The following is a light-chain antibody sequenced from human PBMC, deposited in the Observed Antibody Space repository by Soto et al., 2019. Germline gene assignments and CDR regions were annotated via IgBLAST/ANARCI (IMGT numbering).Light chain of an antibody. CDR3: TSYTAGSTL. J-gene: IGLJ3*02. CDR2: EVA. CDR1: SSDVGSYDY. Sequence: QSVLTQPASVSGSPGQSITISCTGSSSDVGSYDYVSWYQQYPGKAPKLMIYEVANRPSGVSNRFSGSKSGNTASLTISGLQAEDEADYYCTSYTAGSTLFGGGTKVTVL. V-gene: IGLV2-14*03.